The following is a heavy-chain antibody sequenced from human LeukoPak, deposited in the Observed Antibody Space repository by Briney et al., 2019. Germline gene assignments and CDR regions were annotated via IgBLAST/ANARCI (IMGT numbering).Heavy chain of an antibody. J-gene: IGHJ5*02. CDR1: RYTFTGYY. CDR2: INPNSGDT. V-gene: IGHV1-2*02. D-gene: IGHD6-19*01. Sequence: SVNVSCKASRYTFTGYYMHWVRQAPGQGLEWMGWINPNSGDTNYAQKFQGKVNMTRDTSITTVYMELSRLRSDDTAVYFCASGWSITGWYNNWFDPWGQGTLGTVSS. CDR3: ASGWSITGWYNNWFDP.